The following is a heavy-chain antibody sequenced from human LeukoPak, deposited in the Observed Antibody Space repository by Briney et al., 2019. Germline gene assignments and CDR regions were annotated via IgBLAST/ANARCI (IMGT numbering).Heavy chain of an antibody. CDR2: IWYDGSNK. Sequence: PGRSLRLSCAASGFTFSSYGMHWVRQASGKGLEWVAVIWYDGSNKYYADSVKGRFTISRDNSKNTLYLQMNSLRAEDTAVYYCARDMVRGELDYWGQGTLVTVSS. CDR3: ARDMVRGELDY. V-gene: IGHV3-33*01. J-gene: IGHJ4*02. CDR1: GFTFSSYG. D-gene: IGHD3-10*01.